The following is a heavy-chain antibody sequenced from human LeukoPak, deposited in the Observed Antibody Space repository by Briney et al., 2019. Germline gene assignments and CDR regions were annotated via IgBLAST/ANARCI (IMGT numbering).Heavy chain of an antibody. CDR3: ARQHGSSWFFDY. CDR2: IYYSGST. CDR1: GGSISSHTYY. V-gene: IGHV4-39*01. D-gene: IGHD6-13*01. Sequence: SEALSLTCTVSGGSISSHTYYWGWIRQPPGKGLEWIGTIYYSGSTYYNPSLQSRVTISVDTSKNQFSLKLRSVTAADTAVYYCARQHGSSWFFDYWGQGTLVTVSS. J-gene: IGHJ4*02.